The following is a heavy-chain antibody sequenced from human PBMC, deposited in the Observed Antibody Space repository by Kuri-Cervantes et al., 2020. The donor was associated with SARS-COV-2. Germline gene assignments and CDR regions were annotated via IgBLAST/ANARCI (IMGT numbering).Heavy chain of an antibody. CDR3: AREGIAVAGTFD. CDR2: MNPNSGNT. V-gene: IGHV1-8*03. D-gene: IGHD6-19*01. CDR1: GYTFTSYD. J-gene: IGHJ4*02. Sequence: ASVKVSCKASGYTFTSYDINWVRQATGQGLEWMGWMNPNSGNTGYAQKFQGRVTITRNTSISTAYMGLSSLRSEDTAVYYCAREGIAVAGTFDWGQGTLVTVSS.